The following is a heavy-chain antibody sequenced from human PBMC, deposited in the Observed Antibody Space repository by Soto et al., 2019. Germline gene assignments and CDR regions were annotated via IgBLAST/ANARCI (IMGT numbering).Heavy chain of an antibody. J-gene: IGHJ4*02. D-gene: IGHD3-22*01. V-gene: IGHV1-2*04. CDR2: INPNSGGT. Sequence: ASVKVSCTASGYTFTGYYMHWVRQAPGQGLEWMGWINPNSGGTNYAQKFQGWVTMTRDTSISTAYMELSRLRSDDTAVYYCAKGNYDSSGYPLFDYWGQGTLVTVSS. CDR3: AKGNYDSSGYPLFDY. CDR1: GYTFTGYY.